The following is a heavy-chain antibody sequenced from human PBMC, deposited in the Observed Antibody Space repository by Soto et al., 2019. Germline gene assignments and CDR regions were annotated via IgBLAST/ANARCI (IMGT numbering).Heavy chain of an antibody. J-gene: IGHJ5*02. CDR2: LIPIFGTA. V-gene: IGHV1-69*06. CDR1: GGTFSSYA. Sequence: QVQLVQSGAEVKKPGSSVKVSCKASGGTFSSYAISWVRQAPGQGLEWMGGLIPIFGTANYAQKFQGRVTITADKSTSTAYMELSSLRSEDTAVYSCARAFVQCSGCSCYYGNWFDPWGQGTLVTVSS. CDR3: ARAFVQCSGCSCYYGNWFDP. D-gene: IGHD2-15*01.